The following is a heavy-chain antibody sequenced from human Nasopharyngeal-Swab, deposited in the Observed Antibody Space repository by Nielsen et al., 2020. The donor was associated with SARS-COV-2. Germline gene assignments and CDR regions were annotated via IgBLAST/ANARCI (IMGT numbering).Heavy chain of an antibody. CDR1: GGSISSYY. CDR2: IYYSGST. CDR3: ARQAVVVPAAYYYYYMDV. J-gene: IGHJ6*03. Sequence: GSLRLSCTVSGGSISSYYWSWIRQPPGKGLEWIGYIYYSGSTNYNPSLKSRVTISVDTSKNQFSLKLSSVTAADTAVYYCARQAVVVPAAYYYYYMDVWGKGTTVTVSS. V-gene: IGHV4-59*08. D-gene: IGHD2-2*01.